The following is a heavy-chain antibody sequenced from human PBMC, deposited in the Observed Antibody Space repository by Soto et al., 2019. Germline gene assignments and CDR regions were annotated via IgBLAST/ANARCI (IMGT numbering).Heavy chain of an antibody. CDR2: IYHSGST. Sequence: PSETLSLTCAVSGGSISSSNWWSWVRQPPGKGLEWIGEIYHSGSTNYNPSLKSRVTISVDKSKNQFSLKLSSVTAADTAVYYCARDQHRLILATIRALDYWGQGTLVTVS. V-gene: IGHV4-4*02. D-gene: IGHD5-12*01. J-gene: IGHJ4*02. CDR3: ARDQHRLILATIRALDY. CDR1: GGSISSSNW.